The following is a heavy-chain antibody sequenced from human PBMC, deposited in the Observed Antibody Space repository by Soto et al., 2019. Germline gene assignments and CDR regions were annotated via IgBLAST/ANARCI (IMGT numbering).Heavy chain of an antibody. CDR3: ARAIRSYISFISYALSPYYYYGMDV. CDR2: IIPIFGTA. J-gene: IGHJ6*01. Sequence: SVKVSCKASGGTFSSYAISWVRQAPGQGLEWMGGIIPIFGTANYAQKFQGRVTITADESTSTAYMELSSLSSEDTAVYYCARAIRSYISFISYALSPYYYYGMDV. V-gene: IGHV1-69*13. D-gene: IGHD2-21*01. CDR1: GGTFSSYA.